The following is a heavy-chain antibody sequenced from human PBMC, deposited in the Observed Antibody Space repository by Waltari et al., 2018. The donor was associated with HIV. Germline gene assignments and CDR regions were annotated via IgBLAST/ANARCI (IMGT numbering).Heavy chain of an antibody. J-gene: IGHJ5*01. Sequence: EVQLVDTGGGVVQPWGSLRLSCADSGLTFNVWWISCVRQAPAKGMEWVASINQEGSQRYSVDSVKGRYSIARDNAKNSLYLQMSSRRVEDSAVYYCARNNVVAVDSWGQGTLVTVSS. CDR3: ARNNVVAVDS. CDR2: INQEGSQR. D-gene: IGHD2-15*01. CDR1: GLTFNVWW. V-gene: IGHV3-7*01.